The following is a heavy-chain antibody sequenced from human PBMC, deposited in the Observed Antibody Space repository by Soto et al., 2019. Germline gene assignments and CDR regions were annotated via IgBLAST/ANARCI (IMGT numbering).Heavy chain of an antibody. CDR2: FDPEDGET. V-gene: IGHV1-24*01. CDR1: GYTLTELS. J-gene: IGHJ5*02. D-gene: IGHD2-2*01. Sequence: ASVKVSCKVSGYTLTELSMHWVRQAPGKGLEWMGGFDPEDGETIYAQKFQGRVTMTEDTSTDTAYMELSSLRSEDTAVYYCATGSDQLLRPSGTAPGGFDPWGQGTLVTSP. CDR3: ATGSDQLLRPSGTAPGGFDP.